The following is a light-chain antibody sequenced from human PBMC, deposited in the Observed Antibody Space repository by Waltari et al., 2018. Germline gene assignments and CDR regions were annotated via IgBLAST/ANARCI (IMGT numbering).Light chain of an antibody. J-gene: IGKJ1*01. CDR1: QSVGGD. CDR3: QERGRT. V-gene: IGKV3-15*01. Sequence: EVVMTQSPATLSVSPGESATLSCGASQSVGGDLAWYQQKPGQAPRLLIYGTITRPTGVSARFSGSGSGTEFTLTISRLRSEDFAVYYCQERGRTFGQGTKVEIK. CDR2: GTI.